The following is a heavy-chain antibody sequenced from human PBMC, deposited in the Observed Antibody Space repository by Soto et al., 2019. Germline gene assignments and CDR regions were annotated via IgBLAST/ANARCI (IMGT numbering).Heavy chain of an antibody. Sequence: QLQLQESGPGLVKPSETLSLTCSVSGDSISSDSFYWGWVRQPPGKGLEWIGSVYYTRNTHYNPSLKSRVTISIDTSKNQFSLNLSSVTAADRAVYYCARHLGPTGPNYWGQGTLVTVSS. CDR1: GDSISSDSFY. CDR3: ARHLGPTGPNY. V-gene: IGHV4-39*01. D-gene: IGHD1-26*01. J-gene: IGHJ4*02. CDR2: VYYTRNT.